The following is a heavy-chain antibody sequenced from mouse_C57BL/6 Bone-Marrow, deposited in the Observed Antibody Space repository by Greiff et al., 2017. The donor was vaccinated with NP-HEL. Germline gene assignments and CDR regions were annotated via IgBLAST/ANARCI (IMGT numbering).Heavy chain of an antibody. CDR1: GYTFTSYW. CDR3: GLTGTH. J-gene: IGHJ2*01. D-gene: IGHD4-1*01. V-gene: IGHV1-69*01. CDR2: IDPSDSYT. Sequence: QVQLQQPGAELVMPGASVKLSCKASGYTFTSYWMHWVKQRPGQGLEWIGEIDPSDSYTNYNQKFTGKSTLTVDKSSSTAYMQLSSLTSEDSAVYYCGLTGTHGGQGTTLTVSS.